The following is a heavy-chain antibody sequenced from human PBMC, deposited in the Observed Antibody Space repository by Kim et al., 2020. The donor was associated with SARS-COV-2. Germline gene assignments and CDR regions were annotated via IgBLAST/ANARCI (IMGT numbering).Heavy chain of an antibody. CDR3: TTGVALYSPYGMDV. V-gene: IGHV3-15*01. D-gene: IGHD5-18*01. J-gene: IGHJ6*02. CDR1: GFTFSNAW. Sequence: GGSLRLSCAASGFTFSNAWMSWVRQAPGKGLEWVGRIKSKTDGGTTDYAAPVKGRFTISRDDSKNTLYLQMNSLKTEDTAVYYCTTGVALYSPYGMDVWGQGTTVTVSS. CDR2: IKSKTDGGTT.